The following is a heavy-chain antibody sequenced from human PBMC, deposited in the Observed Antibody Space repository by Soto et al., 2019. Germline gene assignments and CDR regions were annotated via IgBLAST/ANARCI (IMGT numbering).Heavy chain of an antibody. Sequence: QVQLVQSGAEVKKPGSSVKVSCKASVGTFSSYAISWVRQAPGQGLEWMGGIIPIFGTANYAQKFQGRVTITADESTSTAYMELSSLRSEDTAVYYCARGDCSSTSCPFDYWGQGTLVTVSS. CDR1: VGTFSSYA. CDR2: IIPIFGTA. CDR3: ARGDCSSTSCPFDY. V-gene: IGHV1-69*01. D-gene: IGHD2-2*01. J-gene: IGHJ4*02.